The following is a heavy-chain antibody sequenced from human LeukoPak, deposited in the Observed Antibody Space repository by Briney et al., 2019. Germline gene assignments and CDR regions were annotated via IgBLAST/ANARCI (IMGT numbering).Heavy chain of an antibody. J-gene: IGHJ6*02. CDR3: ARKIVAGLYGMDV. V-gene: IGHV3-33*01. CDR2: IWYDGSNK. Sequence: GRSLRLSCAASGFTFSSYGMHWGRQAPGKGLEWVAVIWYDGSNKYYADSVKGRFTISRDNSKNTLYLQMNSLRAEDTAVYYCARKIVAGLYGMDVWGQGTTVTVSS. D-gene: IGHD3-22*01. CDR1: GFTFSSYG.